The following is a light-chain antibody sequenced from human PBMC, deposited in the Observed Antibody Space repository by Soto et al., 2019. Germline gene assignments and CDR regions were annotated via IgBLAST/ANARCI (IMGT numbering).Light chain of an antibody. CDR1: QSVSSSY. CDR3: QQYGSSLSIT. J-gene: IGKJ5*01. V-gene: IGKV3-20*01. CDR2: GAS. Sequence: ELVMTQYPGLLSWSPGESATHSRRASQSVSSSYLAWYQQKPGQAPRLLIYGASSRATGIPDRFSGSGSGTDFTLTISRLEPEDFAVYYCQQYGSSLSITFGQGTRLETK.